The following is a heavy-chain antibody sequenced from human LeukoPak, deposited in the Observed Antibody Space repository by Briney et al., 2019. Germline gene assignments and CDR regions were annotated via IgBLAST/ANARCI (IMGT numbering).Heavy chain of an antibody. J-gene: IGHJ4*02. CDR1: GFTFSSYS. CDR3: AKDRGGSSSWGLDY. V-gene: IGHV3-30*18. CDR2: ISYDGSNK. D-gene: IGHD6-13*01. Sequence: PGGSLRLSCAASGFTFSSYSMNWVRQAPGKGLEWVAVISYDGSNKYYADSVKGRFTISRDNSKNTLYLQMNSLRAEDTAVYYCAKDRGGSSSWGLDYWGQGTLVTVSS.